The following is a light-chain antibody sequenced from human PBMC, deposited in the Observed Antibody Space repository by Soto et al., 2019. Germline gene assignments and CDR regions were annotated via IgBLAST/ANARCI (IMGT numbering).Light chain of an antibody. J-gene: IGKJ1*01. CDR2: GAS. Sequence: EIVLTQSPATLSLSPGERATSSCRASQSVSSSYIAWYQQKRGQAPRRLIYGASIRATGIPDRFSGSGSGTDFTLTISRLEPEDFALYYCQQYHTSPLTFGQGTKVDIK. CDR3: QQYHTSPLT. CDR1: QSVSSSY. V-gene: IGKV3-20*01.